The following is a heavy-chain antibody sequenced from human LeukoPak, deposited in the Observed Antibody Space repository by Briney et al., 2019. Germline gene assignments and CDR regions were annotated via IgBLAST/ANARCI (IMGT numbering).Heavy chain of an antibody. J-gene: IGHJ6*03. D-gene: IGHD4-17*01. CDR2: ISGSGGST. Sequence: GGSLRLSCAASGFTFSSYDMTWVRQAPGKGLEWVSLISGSGGSTCYADSVKGRFTISRDNSKNTLYLQMNSLRAEDTAVYYCAKRATVTSGYYYYYYMDVWGKGTTVTVSS. CDR3: AKRATVTSGYYYYYYMDV. CDR1: GFTFSSYD. V-gene: IGHV3-23*01.